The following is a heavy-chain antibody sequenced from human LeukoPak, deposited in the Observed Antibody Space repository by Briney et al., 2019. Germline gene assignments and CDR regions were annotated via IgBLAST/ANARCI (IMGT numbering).Heavy chain of an antibody. Sequence: GGSLRLSCAASGFTFSDYWMHWVRQAPGKGLEWVSYISSSSTYIYYADSLKGRFTISRDNAKNSLYLQMNSLRAEDTAVYYCAHSPDAFDIWGQGTMVTVSS. CDR3: AHSPDAFDI. CDR1: GFTFSDYW. V-gene: IGHV3-21*06. CDR2: ISSSSTYI. J-gene: IGHJ3*02. D-gene: IGHD1-26*01.